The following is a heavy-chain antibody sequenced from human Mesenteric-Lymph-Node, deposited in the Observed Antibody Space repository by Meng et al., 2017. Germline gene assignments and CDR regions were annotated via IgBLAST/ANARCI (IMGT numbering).Heavy chain of an antibody. J-gene: IGHJ4*02. CDR3: AKRVPHCSGGTCPYYFDY. CDR1: GLTFSTAY. V-gene: IGHV3-15*01. Sequence: EVRLAESGGGLVKPGGSLRLSCTLSGLTFSTAYMSWVRQGPGKGLEWVGRIKSKIDGGTTDYAAPVKARFTISRDSSTNTVNLQMSSLRAEDTAVYYCAKRVPHCSGGTCPYYFDYWGQGTLVTVSS. D-gene: IGHD2-15*01. CDR2: IKSKIDGGTT.